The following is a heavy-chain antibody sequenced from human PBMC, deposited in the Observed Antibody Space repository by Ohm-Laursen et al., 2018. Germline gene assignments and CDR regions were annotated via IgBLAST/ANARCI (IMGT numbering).Heavy chain of an antibody. J-gene: IGHJ4*02. Sequence: SLRLSCTASGFTFGDYAMSWFRQAPGKGLEWVGFIRSKAYGGTTEYAAPVKGRFTISRDDSKSIAYLQMNSLKTEDTAVYYCTRDIGQLWSLFDYWGQGTLVTVSS. CDR1: GFTFGDYA. V-gene: IGHV3-49*03. CDR3: TRDIGQLWSLFDY. D-gene: IGHD5-18*01. CDR2: IRSKAYGGTT.